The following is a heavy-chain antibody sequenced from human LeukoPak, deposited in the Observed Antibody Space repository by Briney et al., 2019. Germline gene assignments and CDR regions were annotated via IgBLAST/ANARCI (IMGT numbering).Heavy chain of an antibody. D-gene: IGHD1-26*01. CDR1: GFTFDDYG. CDR3: AREDVGATSWDYYYYMDV. V-gene: IGHV3-20*04. CDR2: INWNGGST. J-gene: IGHJ6*03. Sequence: PGGSLRLSCAASGFTFDDYGMSWVRQAPGKGLEWVSGINWNGGSTGYADSVKGRFTISRDNAKNSLYLQMNSLRAEDTALYYCAREDVGATSWDYYYYMDVWGKGTTVTVSS.